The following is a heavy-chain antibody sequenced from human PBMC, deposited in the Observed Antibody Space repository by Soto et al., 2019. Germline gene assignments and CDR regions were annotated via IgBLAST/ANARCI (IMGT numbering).Heavy chain of an antibody. V-gene: IGHV4-59*08. CDR2: IYCAGTT. D-gene: IGHD3-22*01. CDR1: GGSFSPNY. Sequence: SETLSLTCTVSGGSFSPNYWGWIRQPPGKGLEWIGYIYCAGTTTYNPSLKGRATISLDTSENQFSLKVRSVTAADTAVYYCARLGRYYQAFDSWGQGTLVTVSS. J-gene: IGHJ4*02. CDR3: ARLGRYYQAFDS.